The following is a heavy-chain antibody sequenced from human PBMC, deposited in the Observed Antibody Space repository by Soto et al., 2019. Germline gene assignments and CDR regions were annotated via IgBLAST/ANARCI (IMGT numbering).Heavy chain of an antibody. CDR3: ASTRRWLQLFVY. CDR2: ISYDGSNK. CDR1: GFTFSSYA. D-gene: IGHD5-12*01. V-gene: IGHV3-30-3*01. J-gene: IGHJ4*02. Sequence: QVQLVESGGGVVQPGRSLRLSCAASGFTFSSYAMHWVRQAPGKGLEWVAVISYDGSNKYYADSVKGQFTISRDNSKNTLYLQMNSLRAEDTAVYYCASTRRWLQLFVYWGQGTLVTVSS.